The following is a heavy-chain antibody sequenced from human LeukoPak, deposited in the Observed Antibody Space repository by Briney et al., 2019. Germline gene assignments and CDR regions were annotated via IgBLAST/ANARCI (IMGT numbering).Heavy chain of an antibody. J-gene: IGHJ4*02. CDR1: GYSFNNYW. CDR3: ARRKGDGYHSPFDY. V-gene: IGHV5-51*01. Sequence: GESLKISCKGSGYSFNNYWIGWVRQMPGKGLEWMGNIYPADSDTRYSPSFQGQVTISADRSITTAYLQWSSLRASDPAMYYCARRKGDGYHSPFDYWGQGTLVTVSS. CDR2: IYPADSDT. D-gene: IGHD5-24*01.